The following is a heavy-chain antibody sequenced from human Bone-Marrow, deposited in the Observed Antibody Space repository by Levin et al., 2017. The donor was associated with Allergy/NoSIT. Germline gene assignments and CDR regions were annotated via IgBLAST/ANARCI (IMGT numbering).Heavy chain of an antibody. CDR1: GGSISTGDYY. D-gene: IGHD6-6*01. V-gene: IGHV4-30-4*01. CDR2: SYHSGST. Sequence: SETLSLTCTVSGGSISTGDYYWSWIRQIPGKGLEWIGYSYHSGSTFYNPSLESRVMISVDTSNNQFSLKLNSVTAADTAVYFCAREKDGSSAPWIDPWGQGTLVTVSS. CDR3: AREKDGSSAPWIDP. J-gene: IGHJ5*02.